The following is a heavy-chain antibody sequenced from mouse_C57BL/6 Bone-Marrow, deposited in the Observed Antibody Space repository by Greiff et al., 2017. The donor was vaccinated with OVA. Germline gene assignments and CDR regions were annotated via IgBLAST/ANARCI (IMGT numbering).Heavy chain of an antibody. CDR2: ISSGSSTI. CDR3: AGRYYDYGEGWAMDY. Sequence: EVKLMESGGGLVKPGGSLKLSCAASGFTFSDYGMHWVRQAPEKGLEWVAYISSGSSTIYYADTVKGRFTISRDNAKTTLFLQMTSLRSEDTAMYYCAGRYYDYGEGWAMDYWGQGTSVTVSS. D-gene: IGHD2-4*01. V-gene: IGHV5-17*01. CDR1: GFTFSDYG. J-gene: IGHJ4*01.